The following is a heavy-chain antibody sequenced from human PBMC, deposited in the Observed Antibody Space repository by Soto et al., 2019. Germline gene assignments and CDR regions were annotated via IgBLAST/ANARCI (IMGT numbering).Heavy chain of an antibody. J-gene: IGHJ5*02. CDR2: IYSGGST. CDR1: GFTVSSNY. D-gene: IGHD3-10*01. CDR3: ARASTTMVRGVISSWFDP. Sequence: EVQLVESGGGLVQPGGSLRLSCAASGFTVSSNYMSWVRQAPGKGLEWVSVIYSGGSTYYADSVKGRFTISRDNSKNTLYLQMNSLRAEDTAVYYGARASTTMVRGVISSWFDPWGQGTLVTVSS. V-gene: IGHV3-66*01.